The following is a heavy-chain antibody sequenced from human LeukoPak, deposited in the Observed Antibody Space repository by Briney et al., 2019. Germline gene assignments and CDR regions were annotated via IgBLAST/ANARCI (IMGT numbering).Heavy chain of an antibody. CDR2: IIPIFGTA. CDR3: ARDELAARLPVWGDYYYYMDV. V-gene: IGHV1-69*05. J-gene: IGHJ6*03. D-gene: IGHD6-6*01. Sequence: SVKVSCKASGGTLSSYAISWVRQAPGQGLEWMGGIIPIFGTANYAQKFQGRVTITTDESTSTAYMELSSLRSEDTAVYYCARDELAARLPVWGDYYYYMDVWGKGTTVTVSS. CDR1: GGTLSSYA.